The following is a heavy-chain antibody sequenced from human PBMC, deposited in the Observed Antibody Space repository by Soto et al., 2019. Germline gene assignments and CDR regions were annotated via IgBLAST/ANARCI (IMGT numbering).Heavy chain of an antibody. CDR1: GYSFTSYW. CDR2: IDPSDSYT. CDR3: ARLVLATPGSSYYYYGMDV. V-gene: IGHV5-10-1*01. D-gene: IGHD5-12*01. J-gene: IGHJ6*02. Sequence: GESLKISCKGSGYSFTSYWISWVRQMPGKGLEWMGRIDPSDSYTNYSPSFQGHVTISADKSISTAYLQWSSLKASDTAMYYCARLVLATPGSSYYYYGMDVWGQGTTVTVSS.